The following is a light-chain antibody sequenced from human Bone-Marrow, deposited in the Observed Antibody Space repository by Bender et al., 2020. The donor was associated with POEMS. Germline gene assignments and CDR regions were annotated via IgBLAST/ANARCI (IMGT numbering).Light chain of an antibody. Sequence: SYELTQPPSVSVSPGQTASITCSGDKLGDNFVSWYQQKPGQSPVLVIYQDSKRPSGIPERFSGSNSGNTAILTISGTQAVDEAEYYCQAWDSNISGVFGGGTKMTVL. J-gene: IGLJ3*02. V-gene: IGLV3-1*01. CDR1: KLGDNF. CDR2: QDS. CDR3: QAWDSNISGV.